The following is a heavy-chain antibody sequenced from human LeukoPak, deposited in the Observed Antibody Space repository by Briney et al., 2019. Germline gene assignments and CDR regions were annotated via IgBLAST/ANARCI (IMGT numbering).Heavy chain of an antibody. CDR1: GFTFSSYS. CDR2: ISGSSSYI. D-gene: IGHD5-12*01. Sequence: GGSLRLSCAASGFTFSSYSLNWVRQAPGKGLEWVSSISGSSSYIYYADSVKGRFTISRHNAKNSLYLQMNSLRAEDTAVYYCARDIGTTRLYYWGQGTLVTVSS. J-gene: IGHJ4*02. CDR3: ARDIGTTRLYY. V-gene: IGHV3-21*01.